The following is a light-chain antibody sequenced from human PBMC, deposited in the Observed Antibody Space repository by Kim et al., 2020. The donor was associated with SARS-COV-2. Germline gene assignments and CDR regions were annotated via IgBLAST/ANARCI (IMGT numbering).Light chain of an antibody. J-gene: IGKJ1*01. V-gene: IGKV3-20*01. CDR2: GAT. CDR1: QPVSSTY. CDR3: QHYGSPRT. Sequence: ELVLTQSPGTLSLSPGERATLSCRASQPVSSTYLGWYQQKPGQAPRLLIYGATRRATGIPDKFSASGSGTDFTLTISTVDPEDFVVYYCQHYGSPRTFGQGTKVDIK.